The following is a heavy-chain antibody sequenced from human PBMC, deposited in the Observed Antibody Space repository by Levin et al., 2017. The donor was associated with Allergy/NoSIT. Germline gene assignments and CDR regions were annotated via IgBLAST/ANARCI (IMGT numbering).Heavy chain of an antibody. CDR2: IYYGGNT. CDR3: ARKGYFDL. CDR1: GGSINNADYY. J-gene: IGHJ2*01. Sequence: SETLSLTCIVSGGSINNADYYLSWIRQHPGKGLEWIGYIYYGGNTYYNPSLKSRVTMSMDASKNQFSLQLVSVTAADTAVYYCARKGYFDLWGRGTLVTVSS. V-gene: IGHV4-31*03.